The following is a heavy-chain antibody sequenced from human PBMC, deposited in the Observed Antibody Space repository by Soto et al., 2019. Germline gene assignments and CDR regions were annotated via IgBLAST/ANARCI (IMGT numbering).Heavy chain of an antibody. CDR1: GFTFSSYA. Sequence: GGSLRLSCAASGFTFSSYAMHWVRQAPGKGLEWVAVISYDGSNKYYADSVKGRFTISRDNAKNSLYLQMTSLRADDTAVYYCARELDVAARPGSQRLDHWGQGTLVTV. CDR3: ARELDVAARPGSQRLDH. D-gene: IGHD6-6*01. J-gene: IGHJ4*02. CDR2: ISYDGSNK. V-gene: IGHV3-30-3*01.